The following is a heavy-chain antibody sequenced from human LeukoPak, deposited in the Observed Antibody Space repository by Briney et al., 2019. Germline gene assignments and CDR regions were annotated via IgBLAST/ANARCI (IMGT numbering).Heavy chain of an antibody. D-gene: IGHD2-21*02. CDR1: RYTFTSYA. CDR3: ARGYCGGDCSSSYYYYMDV. CDR2: INTNTGNP. J-gene: IGHJ6*03. V-gene: IGHV7-4-1*02. Sequence: ASVKVSCKASRYTFTSYAMNWVRQAPGQGLEWMGWINTNTGNPTYAQGFTGRFVFSLDTSVSTAYLQISSLKAEDTAVYYCARGYCGGDCSSSYYYYMDVWGKGTTVTVSS.